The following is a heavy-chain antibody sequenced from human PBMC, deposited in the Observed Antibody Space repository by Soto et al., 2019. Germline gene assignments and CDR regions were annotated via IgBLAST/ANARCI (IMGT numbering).Heavy chain of an antibody. CDR3: ARDRVEQEVAATNYYSYGMDV. D-gene: IGHD2-15*01. V-gene: IGHV3-48*02. CDR1: GFTFSSYS. CDR2: ISSSSSTI. J-gene: IGHJ6*02. Sequence: EVQLVESGGGLVQPGGSLRLSCAASGFTFSSYSMNWVRQAPGKGLEWVSYISSSSSTIYYADSVKGRFTISRDNAKNSLYLQMNSLRDEDTAVYYCARDRVEQEVAATNYYSYGMDVWGQGTTVTVSS.